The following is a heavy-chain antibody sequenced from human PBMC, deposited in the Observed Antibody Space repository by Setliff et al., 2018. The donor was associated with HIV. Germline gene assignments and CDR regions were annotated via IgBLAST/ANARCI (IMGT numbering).Heavy chain of an antibody. J-gene: IGHJ4*02. Sequence: SETLSLTCLVSGGSLSSYYWSWIRQPPGKGLEWIAYIYYSGSTNYNPSLKSRVTISLDRSKNQFSLKLSSVTAADTAVYYCARTPSRGGFDYWGQGTLVTVSS. V-gene: IGHV4-59*01. CDR2: IYYSGST. CDR3: ARTPSRGGFDY. D-gene: IGHD3-16*01. CDR1: GGSLSSYY.